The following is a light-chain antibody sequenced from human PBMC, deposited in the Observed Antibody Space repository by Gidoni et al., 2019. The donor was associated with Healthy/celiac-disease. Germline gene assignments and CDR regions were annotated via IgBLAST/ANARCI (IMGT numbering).Light chain of an antibody. CDR3: QQSYSTPRT. V-gene: IGKV1-39*01. Sequence: DIQMTQSPSSLSASVGDRVTITCRASQSIRSYLNWYQQKPGKAPKLLIYAASSLQRGVPSRFSGSGSGTDFTLTISSLQPEDFATYYCQQSYSTPRTFGGGTKVEIK. CDR2: AAS. CDR1: QSIRSY. J-gene: IGKJ4*01.